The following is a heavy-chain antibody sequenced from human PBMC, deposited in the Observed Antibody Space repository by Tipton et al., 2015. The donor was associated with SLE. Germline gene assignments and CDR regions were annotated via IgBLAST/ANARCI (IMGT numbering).Heavy chain of an antibody. Sequence: SLRLSCKASEFTFGDYTMNWLRQAPGRGLEWVGLIRTTAYGGRKEYAASVKGRFSISRDDSKSIAYLQMNSLKTEDTAVYFCTRAAGTTYHYYGRDVWGQGATVAVS. D-gene: IGHD3-22*01. CDR1: EFTFGDYT. CDR2: IRTTAYGGRK. CDR3: TRAAGTTYHYYGRDV. J-gene: IGHJ6*02. V-gene: IGHV3-49*03.